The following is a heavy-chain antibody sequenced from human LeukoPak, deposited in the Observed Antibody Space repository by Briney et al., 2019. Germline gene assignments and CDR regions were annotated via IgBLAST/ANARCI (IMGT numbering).Heavy chain of an antibody. D-gene: IGHD2-2*01. V-gene: IGHV1-24*01. CDR3: ATVRVYCSSTSCYFPLFDP. CDR2: FDPEDGET. Sequence: GASVKVSCKVSGYTLTELSMHWGRQAPGKGLEWRGGFDPEDGETIYAQKFQGRVTMTEDTSTDTAYMELSSLRSEDTDVYYCATVRVYCSSTSCYFPLFDPWGQGTLVTVSS. J-gene: IGHJ5*02. CDR1: GYTLTELS.